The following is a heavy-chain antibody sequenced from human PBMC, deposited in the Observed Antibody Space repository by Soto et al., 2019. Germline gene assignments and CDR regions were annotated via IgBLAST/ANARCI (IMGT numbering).Heavy chain of an antibody. CDR3: ASRGRHSSGWYGNWFDP. J-gene: IGHJ5*02. V-gene: IGHV4-39*01. D-gene: IGHD6-19*01. CDR2: IYYSGST. CDR1: GGSISSSSYY. Sequence: SETLSLTCTVSGGSISSSSYYWGWIRQPPGKGLEWIGSIYYSGSTYYNPSLKSRVTISVDTSKNQFSLELSSVTAADTAVYYCASRGRHSSGWYGNWFDPWGQGTLVTVSS.